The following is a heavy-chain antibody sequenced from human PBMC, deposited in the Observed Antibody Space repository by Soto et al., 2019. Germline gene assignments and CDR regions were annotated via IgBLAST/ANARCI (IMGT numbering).Heavy chain of an antibody. Sequence: PSETLSLTCTVSGGSISSGDYYWSWIRQPPGKGLEWIGYIYYSGSTYYNPSLKSRVTISVDTSKNQFSLKLSSVTAADTAVYYCARDPILYGSGRSGRYYYGMDVWGQGTTVTVSS. V-gene: IGHV4-30-4*01. CDR2: IYYSGST. J-gene: IGHJ6*02. CDR1: GGSISSGDYY. D-gene: IGHD3-10*01. CDR3: ARDPILYGSGRSGRYYYGMDV.